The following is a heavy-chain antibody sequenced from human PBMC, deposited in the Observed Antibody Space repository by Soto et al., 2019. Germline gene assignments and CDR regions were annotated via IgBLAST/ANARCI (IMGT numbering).Heavy chain of an antibody. CDR2: MSYDGSDT. J-gene: IGHJ4*02. D-gene: IGHD3-10*02. V-gene: IGHV3-30*02. CDR3: TIVRVADPALDH. CDR1: GLSLSNNG. Sequence: GSLSLCCEASGLSLSNNGMHWVRQTPGKGLEWVAFMSYDGSDTFYADSVKGRFTISRDNSKNTLFLKMSNLRAEDTAMYYCTIVRVADPALDHWGQGTLVIGSS.